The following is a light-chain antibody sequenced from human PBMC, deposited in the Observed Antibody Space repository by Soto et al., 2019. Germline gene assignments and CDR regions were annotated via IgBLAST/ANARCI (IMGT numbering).Light chain of an antibody. V-gene: IGKV3-20*01. Sequence: EIVMTQSPGTLPLSPVERATLSCRASQSITSNYLAWYQQKPGQAPRLLIFGASNRATGIPDRFSGSGSGTDFTLTISRLEPEDFVVYYCQQYGSSPGTFGQGTRLEIK. CDR3: QQYGSSPGT. CDR1: QSITSNY. J-gene: IGKJ5*01. CDR2: GAS.